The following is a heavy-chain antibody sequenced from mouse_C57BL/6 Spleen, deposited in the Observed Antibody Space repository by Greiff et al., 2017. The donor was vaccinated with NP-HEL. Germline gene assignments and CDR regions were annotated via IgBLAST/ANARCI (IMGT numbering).Heavy chain of an antibody. V-gene: IGHV14-4*01. CDR3: TQGYYGSWFAY. D-gene: IGHD1-1*01. CDR1: GFNIKDDY. Sequence: EVQLQQSGAELVRPGASVKLSCTASGFNIKDDYMHWVKQRPEQGLEWIGWIDPENGDTEYASKFQGKATITADTSSNTAYLQLSSLTSEDTAVYYCTQGYYGSWFAYWGQGTLVTVSA. J-gene: IGHJ3*01. CDR2: IDPENGDT.